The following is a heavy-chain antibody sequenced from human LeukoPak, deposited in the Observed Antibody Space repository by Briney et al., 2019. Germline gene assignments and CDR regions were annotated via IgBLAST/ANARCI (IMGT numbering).Heavy chain of an antibody. J-gene: IGHJ6*02. V-gene: IGHV1-8*01. CDR1: GYTFTSYD. CDR3: ARYSGRPFGMDV. D-gene: IGHD1-26*01. Sequence: ASVKVSCKASGYTFTSYDINWVRQATGQGLEWMGWMNLNSGNTGYAQKFQGRVTMTRNTSISTAYMELSSLRSEDTAVYYCARYSGRPFGMDVWGQGTTVTVSS. CDR2: MNLNSGNT.